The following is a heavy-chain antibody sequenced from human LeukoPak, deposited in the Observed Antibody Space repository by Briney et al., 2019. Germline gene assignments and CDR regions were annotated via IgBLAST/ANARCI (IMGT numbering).Heavy chain of an antibody. D-gene: IGHD4-11*01. J-gene: IGHJ6*03. V-gene: IGHV4-4*07. CDR3: ARAMATVTIYYMDV. CDR1: GYSISSDYY. Sequence: SETLSLTCTVSGYSISSDYYWSWIRPPAGKGLEWIGRIYTSGSTNYNPSLKSRVTMSVDTSKNQFSLKLSSVTAADTAVYYCARAMATVTIYYMDVWGKGTTVTVSS. CDR2: IYTSGST.